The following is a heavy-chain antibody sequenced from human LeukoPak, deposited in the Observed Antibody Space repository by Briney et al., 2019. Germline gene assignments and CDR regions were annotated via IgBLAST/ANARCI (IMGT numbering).Heavy chain of an antibody. D-gene: IGHD3-22*01. Sequence: GGSLRLSCAASGFTFSSYAMNWVRQAPGKGLEWVSAISGSGSSTYYADSLKGRFTISRDNSKNTLYLQMSSLRAEDTAIYYCAKASAMIVVVTLDYWGQGTLVTVSS. CDR2: ISGSGSST. CDR1: GFTFSSYA. V-gene: IGHV3-23*01. CDR3: AKASAMIVVVTLDY. J-gene: IGHJ4*02.